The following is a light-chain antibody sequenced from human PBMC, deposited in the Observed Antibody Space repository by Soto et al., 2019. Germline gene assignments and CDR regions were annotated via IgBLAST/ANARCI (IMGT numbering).Light chain of an antibody. CDR2: GAS. V-gene: IGKV3-20*01. Sequence: EILMTQSPATLSVSQGESSTLXXRASQSVRTYVAWYQQKAGQAPRXVMYGASNRATGIPDRFSGSGAETDFTLTISRLEPEDFAVYYCQQYGTTRITFGQGTRLEIK. CDR1: QSVRTY. J-gene: IGKJ5*01. CDR3: QQYGTTRIT.